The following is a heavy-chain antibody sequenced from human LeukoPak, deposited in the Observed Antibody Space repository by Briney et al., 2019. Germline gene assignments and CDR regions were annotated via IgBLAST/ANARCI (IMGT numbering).Heavy chain of an antibody. Sequence: PGGSLRLSCVASGFTFRTYAMSWVRQAPGKGLEWVSGISDSGGTTYYVDSVKGRFTISRDNSKNTLYLQINGLRAEDMALYYCAKSSDGSTSFDQWGQGTLVTVSS. CDR3: AKSSDGSTSFDQ. CDR2: ISDSGGTT. J-gene: IGHJ4*02. D-gene: IGHD2-2*01. V-gene: IGHV3-23*01. CDR1: GFTFRTYA.